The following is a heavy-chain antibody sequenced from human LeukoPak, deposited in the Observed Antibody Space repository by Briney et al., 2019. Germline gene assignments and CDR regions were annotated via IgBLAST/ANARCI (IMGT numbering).Heavy chain of an antibody. Sequence: SETLSLTCTVSGGSISSSSYYWGWISQPPGKGLERIGSIYYSGSTYYNPSLKSRVTISVDTSKNQFSLKLSSVTAADTAVYYCAIYYYDSSGYNAFDIWGQGTMVTVSS. J-gene: IGHJ3*02. CDR3: AIYYYDSSGYNAFDI. D-gene: IGHD3-22*01. V-gene: IGHV4-39*01. CDR2: IYYSGST. CDR1: GGSISSSSYY.